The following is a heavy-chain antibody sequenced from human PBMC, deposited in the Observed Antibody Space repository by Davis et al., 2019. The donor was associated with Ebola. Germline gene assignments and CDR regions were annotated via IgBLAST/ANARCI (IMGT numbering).Heavy chain of an antibody. J-gene: IGHJ5*02. V-gene: IGHV4-31*03. CDR1: GGSISSGGYY. D-gene: IGHD6-6*01. CDR3: ARDTSIAARQGWFDP. Sequence: MPSETLSLTCTVSGGSISSGGYYWSWIRQHPGKGLEWIGYIYYSGSTYYNPSLKSRVTISVDTSKNQFSLKLSSVTAADTAVYYCARDTSIAARQGWFDPWGQGTLVTVSS. CDR2: IYYSGST.